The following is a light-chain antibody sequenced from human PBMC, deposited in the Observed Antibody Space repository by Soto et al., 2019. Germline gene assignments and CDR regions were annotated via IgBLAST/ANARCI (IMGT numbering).Light chain of an antibody. J-gene: IGLJ3*02. CDR1: SSNIGSNT. V-gene: IGLV1-44*01. CDR3: AAWDDSLNGWV. Sequence: QLVLTQPPSASGTPGQRVTISCSGSSSNIGSNTVNWYQQLPGTAPKLLIYSNNQRPSGVPDRFSGSKSGTSASLAISGLQSEDEADYYCAAWDDSLNGWVFGGGTQLTV. CDR2: SNN.